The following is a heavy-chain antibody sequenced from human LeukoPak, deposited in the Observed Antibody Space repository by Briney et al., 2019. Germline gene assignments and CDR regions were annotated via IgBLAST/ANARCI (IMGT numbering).Heavy chain of an antibody. D-gene: IGHD5-12*01. J-gene: IGHJ4*02. CDR1: GGTFSSYA. CDR3: ARAETGSYSGSPHFVY. CDR2: IIPIFGTA. Sequence: ASVKVSCKASGGTFSSYAISWVRQAPGQGLEWMGGIIPIFGTANYAQKFQGRVTITADESTSTAYTELSSLRSEDTAVYYCARAETGSYSGSPHFVYWGQGTLVTVSS. V-gene: IGHV1-69*13.